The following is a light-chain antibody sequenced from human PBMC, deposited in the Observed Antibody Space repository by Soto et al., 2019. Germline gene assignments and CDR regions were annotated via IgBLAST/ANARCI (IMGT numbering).Light chain of an antibody. V-gene: IGKV1-5*03. CDR3: QQYNSYPWT. J-gene: IGKJ1*01. CDR1: QSISSW. Sequence: DIQMTQSPSTLSASVVDRVTISFRASQSISSWLAWYQQKPGKAPKLLIYKASSLESGVPSRFSGSGSGTEFTLTISSLQPDDFATYYCQQYNSYPWTFGQGTKVDNK. CDR2: KAS.